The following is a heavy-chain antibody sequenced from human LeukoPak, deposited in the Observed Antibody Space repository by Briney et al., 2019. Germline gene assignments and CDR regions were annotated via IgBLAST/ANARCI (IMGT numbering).Heavy chain of an antibody. V-gene: IGHV3-30*18. CDR2: ISYDGSNK. J-gene: IGHJ4*02. Sequence: GGSLRLSCAASGFTFSSYGMHWVRQAPGKGLEWVAVISYDGSNKYYADSVKGRFTISRDNSKNTLYPQMNSLRAEDTAVYYCAKDYYDSSGYLDGLDYWGQGTLVTVSS. D-gene: IGHD3-22*01. CDR3: AKDYYDSSGYLDGLDY. CDR1: GFTFSSYG.